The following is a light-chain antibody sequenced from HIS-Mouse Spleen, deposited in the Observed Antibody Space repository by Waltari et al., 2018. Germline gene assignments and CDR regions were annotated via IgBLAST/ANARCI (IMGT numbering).Light chain of an antibody. V-gene: IGLV3-10*01. CDR3: YSTDSSGNHRGV. CDR2: EDS. CDR1: ALPKKY. Sequence: SYELTQPPSVSVSPGQTARITCSGDALPKKYAYWYQQKSGQAPVLVIYEDSKRPSGIPEGVSGASSGKMATLTISGAQVEDEADYYCYSTDSSGNHRGVFGGGTKLTVL. J-gene: IGLJ3*02.